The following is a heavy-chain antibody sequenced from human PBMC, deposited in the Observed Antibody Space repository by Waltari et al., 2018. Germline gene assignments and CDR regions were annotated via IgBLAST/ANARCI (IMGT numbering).Heavy chain of an antibody. V-gene: IGHV6-1*01. J-gene: IGHJ4*02. CDR3: ARQSLHRDFWIGYYSGMLDY. D-gene: IGHD3-3*01. CDR2: TYYKSKWYN. CDR1: GDIVPSNTPA. Sequence: QVQLQQSGPGLVKPSQTLPLTCAISGDIVPSNTPAWTWIRPSPSRGLEWLGRTYYKSKWYNDYAVSVQSRITINPDTAKNQFSLQLNSVTPEDTAVYYCARQSLHRDFWIGYYSGMLDYWGRGTLVTVSS.